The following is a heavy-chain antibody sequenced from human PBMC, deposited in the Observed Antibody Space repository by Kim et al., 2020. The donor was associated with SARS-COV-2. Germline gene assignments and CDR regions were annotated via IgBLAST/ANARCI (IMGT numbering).Heavy chain of an antibody. D-gene: IGHD2-2*01. J-gene: IGHJ5*02. CDR3: ARRSSSTSHFDP. Sequence: RYSPSFQGQVTISADKSISTAYLQWSSLKASDIAMYYCARRSSSTSHFDPWGQGTLVTVSS. V-gene: IGHV5-51*01.